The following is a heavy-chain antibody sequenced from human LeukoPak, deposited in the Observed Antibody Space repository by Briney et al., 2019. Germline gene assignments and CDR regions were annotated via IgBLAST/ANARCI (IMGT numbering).Heavy chain of an antibody. V-gene: IGHV3-30*02. CDR1: GFTFSSYG. CDR2: IRYDGSNK. Sequence: GGSLRLSCAASGFTFSSYGMHWVRQAPGKGLEWVAFIRYDGSNKYYADSVKGRFTISRDNSKNTLYLQMNSLRAEDTAVYYCAKAPYYDFWSGYYPGPDYWGQGTLVTVSS. CDR3: AKAPYYDFWSGYYPGPDY. D-gene: IGHD3-3*01. J-gene: IGHJ4*02.